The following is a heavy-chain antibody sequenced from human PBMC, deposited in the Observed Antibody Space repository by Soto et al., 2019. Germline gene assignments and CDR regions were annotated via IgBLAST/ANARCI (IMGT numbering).Heavy chain of an antibody. J-gene: IGHJ4*02. CDR3: ARDEGGYDILTGYYKAHHFDY. CDR1: GYTFTHFY. D-gene: IGHD3-9*01. Sequence: ASVKVSFKASGYTFTHFYITLVRQAPGQGLEWMGAISPHNFNTNYAQKFRGRVTLTTEKSTNTAYMDLRSLTSDDTAVYYCARDEGGYDILTGYYKAHHFDYWGQGVPVTVSS. CDR2: ISPHNFNT. V-gene: IGHV1-18*01.